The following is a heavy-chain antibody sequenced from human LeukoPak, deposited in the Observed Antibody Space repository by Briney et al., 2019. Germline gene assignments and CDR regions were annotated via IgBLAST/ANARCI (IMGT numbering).Heavy chain of an antibody. CDR2: INPNSGGT. D-gene: IGHD3-10*01. V-gene: IGHV1-2*02. CDR1: GYTFTGYY. Sequence: ASVKVSCKASGYTFTGYYMHWVRQAPGQGLEWMGWINPNSGGTNYAQKLQGRVTMTTDTSTSPAYMELGGVRSDDTAVYYCAGGGDGSGSYPPFDYWGQGTLVTVSS. J-gene: IGHJ4*02. CDR3: AGGGDGSGSYPPFDY.